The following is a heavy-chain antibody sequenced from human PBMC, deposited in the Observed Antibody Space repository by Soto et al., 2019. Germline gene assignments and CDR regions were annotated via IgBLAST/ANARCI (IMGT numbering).Heavy chain of an antibody. CDR2: IWYDGSNK. D-gene: IGHD3-22*01. J-gene: IGHJ4*02. CDR3: ARVYDSSGYYYPGY. CDR1: GFTFSSYG. V-gene: IGHV3-33*01. Sequence: PGGSLRLSCAASGFTFSSYGMHWVRQAPGKGLEWVAVIWYDGSNKYYADSVKGRFTISRDNSKNTLYLQMNSLRAEDTAVYYCARVYDSSGYYYPGYWGQGTLVTVSS.